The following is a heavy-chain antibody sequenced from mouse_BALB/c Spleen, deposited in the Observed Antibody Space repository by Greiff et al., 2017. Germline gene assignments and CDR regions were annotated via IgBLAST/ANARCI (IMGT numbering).Heavy chain of an antibody. D-gene: IGHD2-10*01. Sequence: EVQRVESGTVLARPGASVKMSCKASGYSFTSYWMHWVKQRPGQGLEWIGAIYPGNSDTSYNQKFKGKAKLTAVTSASTAYMELSSLTNEDSAVYYCAPAYYGNEGYWGQGTTLTVSS. CDR2: IYPGNSDT. CDR3: APAYYGNEGY. V-gene: IGHV1-5*01. J-gene: IGHJ2*01. CDR1: GYSFTSYW.